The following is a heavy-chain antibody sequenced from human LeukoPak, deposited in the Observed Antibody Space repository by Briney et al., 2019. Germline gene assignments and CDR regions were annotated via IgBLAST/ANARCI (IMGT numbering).Heavy chain of an antibody. CDR3: ARVLIVVVTAIPRDYYYYGMDV. V-gene: IGHV1-18*01. J-gene: IGHJ6*02. D-gene: IGHD2-21*02. CDR1: GYTFTSYG. Sequence: GASVKVSCKASGYTFTSYGISWVRQAPGQGLEWMGWISAYNGNTNYAQKLQGRVTMTTDTSTSTAYMELRSLRSDDTAVYYCARVLIVVVTAIPRDYYYYGMDVWDQGTTVTVSS. CDR2: ISAYNGNT.